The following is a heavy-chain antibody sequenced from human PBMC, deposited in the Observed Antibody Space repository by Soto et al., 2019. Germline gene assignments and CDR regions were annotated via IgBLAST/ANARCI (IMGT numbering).Heavy chain of an antibody. V-gene: IGHV1-69*13. CDR1: GGTFSSYA. J-gene: IGHJ4*02. CDR3: AREYCSGGSCYSFDY. D-gene: IGHD2-15*01. CDR2: IIPIFGTA. Sequence: ASVKVSCKASGGTFSSYAISWVRQAPGQGLEWMGGIIPIFGTANYAQKFQGRVTITADESTSTAYMELSSLRSEDTAVYYCAREYCSGGSCYSFDYWGQGTLVTVSS.